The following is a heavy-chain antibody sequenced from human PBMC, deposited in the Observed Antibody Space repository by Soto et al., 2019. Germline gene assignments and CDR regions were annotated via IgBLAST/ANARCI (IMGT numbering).Heavy chain of an antibody. V-gene: IGHV4-31*03. CDR1: GGSISSGGDY. D-gene: IGHD3-9*01. Sequence: SETLSLTCTVSGGSISSGGDYWSWIRQHPGKGLEWIGYIYYSGSTYYNPSLKSRVTISVDTSKNQFSLKLSSVTAADTAVYYCARGFEYYDILTGYLPFDYWGQGTLVTVSS. CDR3: ARGFEYYDILTGYLPFDY. J-gene: IGHJ4*02. CDR2: IYYSGST.